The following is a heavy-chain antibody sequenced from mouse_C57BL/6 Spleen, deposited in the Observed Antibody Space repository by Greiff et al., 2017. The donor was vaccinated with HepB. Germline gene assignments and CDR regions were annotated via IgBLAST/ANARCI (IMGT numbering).Heavy chain of an antibody. CDR2: IWSDGST. Sequence: VKLQESGPGLVAPSQSLSITCTVSGFSLTSYGVHWVRQPPGKGLEWLVVIWSDGSTTYNSALKSRLSISKDNSKSQVFLKMNSLQTDDTAMYYCARHEDSSGYGVMDYWGQGTSVTVSS. CDR1: GFSLTSYG. D-gene: IGHD3-2*02. J-gene: IGHJ4*01. V-gene: IGHV2-6-1*01. CDR3: ARHEDSSGYGVMDY.